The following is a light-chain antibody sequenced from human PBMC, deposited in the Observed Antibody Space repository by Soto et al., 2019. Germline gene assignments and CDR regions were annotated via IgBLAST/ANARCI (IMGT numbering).Light chain of an antibody. CDR3: LQYHNLWA. CDR1: QSVSSN. J-gene: IGKJ1*01. Sequence: EVVMTQSPVTLSVSPGERATLSCRASQSVSSNLAWYQQKPGQAPRLLIYGGSTRATGIPARFSGSGSGTEFTLTISSLQPEDFTVYSCLQYHNLWAFGQGTKVDIK. CDR2: GGS. V-gene: IGKV3-15*01.